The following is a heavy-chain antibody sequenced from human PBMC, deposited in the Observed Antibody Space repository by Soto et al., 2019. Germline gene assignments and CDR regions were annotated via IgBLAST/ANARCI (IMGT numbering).Heavy chain of an antibody. CDR2: ISWDGGYT. CDR1: GFSFVDYA. CDR3: VKDEGVCNTISCKDAFDY. D-gene: IGHD3-3*01. Sequence: EVQLAESGGGLVQPGRSLRLSCEASGFSFVDYAMHWVRQVPGQGLEWVSGISWDGGYTGYADSVKGRFTISRDNAKKDLYLEMKRLRVEDTALYYCVKDEGVCNTISCKDAFDYWGQGTKVTVS. V-gene: IGHV3-9*01. J-gene: IGHJ3*01.